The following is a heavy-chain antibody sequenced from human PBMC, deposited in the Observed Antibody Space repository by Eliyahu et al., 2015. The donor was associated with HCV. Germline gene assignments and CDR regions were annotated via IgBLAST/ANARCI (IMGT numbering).Heavy chain of an antibody. CDR3: ARGRSDIVVVVAATRWFDP. D-gene: IGHD2-15*01. CDR2: INHSGST. CDR1: GGSFXGYY. Sequence: QVQLQQWGAGLLKPSETLSLTCAVYGGSFXGYYXSWIRQPPGKGLEWIGEINHSGSTNYNPSLKSRVTISVDTSKNQFSLKLSSVTAADTAVYYCARGRSDIVVVVAATRWFDPWGQGTLVTVSS. J-gene: IGHJ5*02. V-gene: IGHV4-34*01.